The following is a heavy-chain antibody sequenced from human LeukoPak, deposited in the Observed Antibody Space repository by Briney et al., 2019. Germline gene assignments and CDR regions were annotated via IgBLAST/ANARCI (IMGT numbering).Heavy chain of an antibody. D-gene: IGHD2-2*01. CDR2: ITPMFRTS. J-gene: IGHJ4*02. Sequence: SVKVSCKASGGTLSSYGINWVRQAPGQGLEWMGGITPMFRTSNYAQKFQGRVTITTDESASTTYMELSSLGSEDTAVYYCARGRLGYCSNSGCSFDYWGQGTLVTVSS. CDR3: ARGRLGYCSNSGCSFDY. V-gene: IGHV1-69*05. CDR1: GGTLSSYG.